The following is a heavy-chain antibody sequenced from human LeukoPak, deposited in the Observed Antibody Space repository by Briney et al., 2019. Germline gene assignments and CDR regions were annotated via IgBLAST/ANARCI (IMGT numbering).Heavy chain of an antibody. D-gene: IGHD5-12*01. V-gene: IGHV3-9*01. J-gene: IGHJ4*02. CDR3: AKEGGSTVLFDY. CDR1: GFTFDDYA. Sequence: PGGSLRLSCAASGFTFDDYAMHWVRQAPGKGLEWVSGISWNSGSIGYADSVKGRFTISRDNAKNSLYLQMNSLRAEDTALYYCAKEGGSTVLFDYWGQGTLVTVSS. CDR2: ISWNSGSI.